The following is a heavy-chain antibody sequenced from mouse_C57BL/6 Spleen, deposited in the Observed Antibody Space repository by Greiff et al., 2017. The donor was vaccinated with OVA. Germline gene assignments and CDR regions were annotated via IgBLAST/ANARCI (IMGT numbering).Heavy chain of an antibody. CDR2: FHPYSGST. Sequence: QVQLQQPGAELVKPGASVKLSCKASGYTFTSYCMHWVKQRPGQGLEWIGKFHPYSGSTNYNEKFKSKATLTVEKSSSTAYMQRSRLTSEDSAVYYCARSVGGFDYWGQGTTLTVSS. V-gene: IGHV1-64*01. D-gene: IGHD1-3*01. CDR3: ARSVGGFDY. CDR1: GYTFTSYC. J-gene: IGHJ2*01.